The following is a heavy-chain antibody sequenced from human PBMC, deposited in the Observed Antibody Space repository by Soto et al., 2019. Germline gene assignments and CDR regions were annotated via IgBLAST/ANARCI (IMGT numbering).Heavy chain of an antibody. CDR3: AGHRSNRIGFEY. CDR2: IAPTDSYT. V-gene: IGHV5-10-1*01. J-gene: IGHJ4*02. CDR1: GYNFTAYW. Sequence: GESLKISCSISGYNFTAYWITWVRQMPGRGLEWMGRIAPTDSYTKYSPSFQGHVTISVDRSTTTAYLQWSSLKASDTAMYYCAGHRSNRIGFEYWGQGTRVTVSS. D-gene: IGHD2-15*01.